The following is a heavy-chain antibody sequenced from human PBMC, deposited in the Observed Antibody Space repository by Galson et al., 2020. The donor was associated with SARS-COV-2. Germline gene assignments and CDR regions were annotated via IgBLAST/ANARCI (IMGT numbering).Heavy chain of an antibody. J-gene: IGHJ4*02. CDR2: ISGSGGST. Sequence: GGSLRLSCAASGFTFSSYAMSWVRQAPGKGLEWVSAISGSGGSTYYADSVKGRFTISRDNSKNTLYLQMNSLRAEDTAVYYCAKAGENVLVWFGELLSYYFDDWGQGTLVTVAS. CDR1: GFTFSSYA. V-gene: IGHV3-23*01. D-gene: IGHD3-10*01. CDR3: AKAGENVLVWFGELLSYYFDD.